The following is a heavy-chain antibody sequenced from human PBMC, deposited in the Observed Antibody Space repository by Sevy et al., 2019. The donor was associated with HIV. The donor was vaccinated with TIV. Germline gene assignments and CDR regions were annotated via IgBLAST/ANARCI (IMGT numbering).Heavy chain of an antibody. D-gene: IGHD3-3*01. CDR2: IYYTGRT. CDR1: GGSISTYY. J-gene: IGHJ4*02. CDR3: ARNAFWSGAHDY. V-gene: IGHV4-59*01. Sequence: SETLSVTCTVSGGSISTYYWSWIRQSPGKGLEWIGYIYYTGRTWYTPSLKSRATISVDTPKNQFSLELRSVTAADTAVYFCARNAFWSGAHDYWGPGNLVTVSS.